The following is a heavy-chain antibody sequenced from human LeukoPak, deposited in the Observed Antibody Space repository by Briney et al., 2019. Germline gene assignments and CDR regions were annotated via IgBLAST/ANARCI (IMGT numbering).Heavy chain of an antibody. V-gene: IGHV1-24*01. J-gene: IGHJ4*02. CDR3: ATGTTIFGVVIMRGPFEY. D-gene: IGHD3-3*01. CDR2: FDPEDGET. Sequence: GASVKVSCKVSGYTLTELSMHWVRQAPGKGLEWMGGFDPEDGETIYAQKFQGRVTMTEDTSTDTAYMELSSLRSEDTAVYYCATGTTIFGVVIMRGPFEYWGQGTLVTVSS. CDR1: GYTLTELS.